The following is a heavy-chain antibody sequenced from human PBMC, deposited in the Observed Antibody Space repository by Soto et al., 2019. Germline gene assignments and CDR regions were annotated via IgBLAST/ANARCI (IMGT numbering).Heavy chain of an antibody. V-gene: IGHV4-59*01. J-gene: IGHJ5*02. D-gene: IGHD4-17*01. Sequence: QVQLQESGPGLVKPSETLSLTCSVSGGSISSYYWTWIRQPPGKGLEWIGYIYYSGGTNYNPSLKSRVTISVDTSKNQFSLKLSSVTAADTAVYYCPRVRNYGDSAPFDPWGQGTLVTVSS. CDR2: IYYSGGT. CDR3: PRVRNYGDSAPFDP. CDR1: GGSISSYY.